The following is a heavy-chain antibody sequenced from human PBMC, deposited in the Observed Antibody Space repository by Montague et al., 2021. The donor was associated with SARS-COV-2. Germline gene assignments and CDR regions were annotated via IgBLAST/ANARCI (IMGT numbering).Heavy chain of an antibody. Sequence: SLRLSCAASGFTFSSYIMNWVRQAPGKGLEWVSSISTISSYIYYXDSVKGRFTISRDNAKNSLYLQMNSLRAEDTAVYYCARGDYWGSLDYWGQGTLATVSS. CDR3: ARGDYWGSLDY. CDR1: GFTFSSYI. CDR2: ISTISSYI. V-gene: IGHV3-21*01. D-gene: IGHD7-27*01. J-gene: IGHJ4*02.